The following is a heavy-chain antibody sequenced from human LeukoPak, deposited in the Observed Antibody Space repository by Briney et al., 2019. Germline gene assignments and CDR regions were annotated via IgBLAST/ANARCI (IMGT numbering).Heavy chain of an antibody. CDR2: INPNSGGT. D-gene: IGHD7-27*01. CDR3: ARSDWGSSGYYYYYMDV. Sequence: ASVKVSCKASGYTFTGYYMHWVRQAPGQGLEWMGWINPNSGGTNYAQKFQGWVTMTRDTSISTAYMELSRLRSDDTAVYYCARSDWGSSGYYYYYMDVWGKGTTVTVSS. CDR1: GYTFTGYY. V-gene: IGHV1-2*04. J-gene: IGHJ6*03.